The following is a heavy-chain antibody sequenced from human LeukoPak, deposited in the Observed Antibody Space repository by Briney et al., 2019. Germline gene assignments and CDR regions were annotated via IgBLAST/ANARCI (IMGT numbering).Heavy chain of an antibody. J-gene: IGHJ4*02. CDR2: ISSSSSTI. D-gene: IGHD2-21*02. Sequence: PVGSLRLSCAASGFTFSSYSMNWVRQAPGKGLEWVSYISSSSSTIYYADSVKGRFTISRDNAKNSLYLQMNSLRAEDTAVYYCARDRGDYERFFDYWGQGTLVTVSS. CDR1: GFTFSSYS. V-gene: IGHV3-48*04. CDR3: ARDRGDYERFFDY.